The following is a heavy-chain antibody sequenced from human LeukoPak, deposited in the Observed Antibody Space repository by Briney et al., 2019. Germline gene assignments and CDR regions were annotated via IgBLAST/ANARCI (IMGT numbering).Heavy chain of an antibody. V-gene: IGHV3-30*18. CDR2: ISYDGSNK. J-gene: IGHJ4*02. CDR1: GFTFSSYG. Sequence: GRSLRLSCAASGFTFSSYGMHWVRQAPGKGLEWVAVISYDGSNKYYADSAKGRFTIPRDNSKNTLYLQMNSLRAEDTAVYYCAKMASGSYYFDYWGQGTLVTVSS. CDR3: AKMASGSYYFDY. D-gene: IGHD1-26*01.